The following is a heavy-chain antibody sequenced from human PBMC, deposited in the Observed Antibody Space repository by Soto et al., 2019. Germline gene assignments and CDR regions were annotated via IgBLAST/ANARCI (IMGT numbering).Heavy chain of an antibody. D-gene: IGHD5-12*01. CDR3: ARRYGSSFDY. J-gene: IGHJ4*01. V-gene: IGHV4-59*08. CDR1: GGSISSWY. Sequence: LSLTCTVSGGSISSWYWSWIRQPPGKGLEWIGYIYYSGSTNYNPSLKSRVTISVDTSKNQFSLKLSSVTAADTAVYYCARRYGSSFDYCRQGTLVNDS. CDR2: IYYSGST.